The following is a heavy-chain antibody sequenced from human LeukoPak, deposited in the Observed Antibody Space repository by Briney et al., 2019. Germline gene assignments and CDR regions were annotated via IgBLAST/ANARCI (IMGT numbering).Heavy chain of an antibody. J-gene: IGHJ4*02. D-gene: IGHD2-8*02. CDR1: GYTFTSYY. V-gene: IGHV1-46*01. Sequence: ASVKVSCKASGYTFTSYYMHWVRQAPGQGLEWMGIINPSGGSTSYAQKFQGRVTMTGYTSTNTVYMELSSLGSEDTAVYYCARDPTNTGGRYPYFDYWGQGTLVAVSS. CDR3: ARDPTNTGGRYPYFDY. CDR2: INPSGGST.